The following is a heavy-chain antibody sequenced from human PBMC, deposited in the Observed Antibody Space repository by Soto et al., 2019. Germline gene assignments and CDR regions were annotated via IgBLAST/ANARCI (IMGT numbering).Heavy chain of an antibody. J-gene: IGHJ6*02. V-gene: IGHV1-69*13. D-gene: IGHD2-2*02. CDR2: IIPIFGTA. CDR3: ARENCSSTSCYTRSYYYYYGMDV. Sequence: SVKVSCKASGGTFSSYAISWVRQAPGQGLEWMGGIIPIFGTANYAQKFQGRVTITADESTGTAYMELSSLRSEDTAVYYCARENCSSTSCYTRSYYYYYGMDVWGQGTTVTVSS. CDR1: GGTFSSYA.